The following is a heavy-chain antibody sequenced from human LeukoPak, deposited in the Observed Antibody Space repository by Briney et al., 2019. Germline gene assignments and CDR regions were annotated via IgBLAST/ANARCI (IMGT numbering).Heavy chain of an antibody. J-gene: IGHJ3*02. D-gene: IGHD3-16*01. V-gene: IGHV4-34*01. CDR3: ARGGYGAFDI. CDR1: GGSFSGYY. CDR2: INHSGST. Sequence: SETLSLTCAVYGGSFSGYYWSWIRQPPGKGLEWIREINHSGSTNYNPSLKSRVTISVDTSKNQFSLKLSSVTAADTAVYYCARGGYGAFDIWGQGTMVTVSS.